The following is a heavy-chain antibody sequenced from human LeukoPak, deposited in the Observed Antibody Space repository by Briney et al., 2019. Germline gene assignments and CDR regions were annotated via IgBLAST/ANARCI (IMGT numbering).Heavy chain of an antibody. CDR2: IKTDTGNP. CDR3: ARGGGIAARPFDY. V-gene: IGHV7-4-1*01. Sequence: ASVKVSCKASGFTFKNYGINWVRQAPGQGLDWMGWIKTDTGNPTYAQGFTGSFFFSLDTSVTTAYLEIGRLKAEDTAVYYCARGGGIAARPFDYWGQGTLVTVSS. D-gene: IGHD6-6*01. J-gene: IGHJ4*02. CDR1: GFTFKNYG.